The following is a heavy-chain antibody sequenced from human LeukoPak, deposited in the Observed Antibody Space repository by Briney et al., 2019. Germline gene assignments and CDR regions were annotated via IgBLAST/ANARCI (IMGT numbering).Heavy chain of an antibody. CDR1: GFTFSSYG. D-gene: IGHD3-9*01. CDR2: ISYDGSNK. Sequence: PGGSLRLSCAASGFTFSSYGMHWVRQAPGKGLELVAVISYDGSNKYYADSVKGRITISRDNSKNTLYLQMNSLRAEDTAVYYCAKVTAEDYDILTGYYSTVYYYYGMDVWGQGTTVTVSS. CDR3: AKVTAEDYDILTGYYSTVYYYYGMDV. J-gene: IGHJ6*02. V-gene: IGHV3-30*18.